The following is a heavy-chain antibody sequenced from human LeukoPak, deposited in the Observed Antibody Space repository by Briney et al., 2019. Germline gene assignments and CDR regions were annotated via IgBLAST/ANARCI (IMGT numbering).Heavy chain of an antibody. CDR2: ISYDGSNK. J-gene: IGHJ6*02. D-gene: IGHD3-22*01. V-gene: IGHV3-30-3*01. Sequence: GRSLILSCAASGFTFSSYAMHWVRQAPGKGLEWVAVISYDGSNKYYADSVKGRFTISRDNSKNTLYLQMNSLRAEDTAVYYCARDLYYYDSSGYYRFYYYYYGMDVWGQGTTVTVSS. CDR3: ARDLYYYDSSGYYRFYYYYYGMDV. CDR1: GFTFSSYA.